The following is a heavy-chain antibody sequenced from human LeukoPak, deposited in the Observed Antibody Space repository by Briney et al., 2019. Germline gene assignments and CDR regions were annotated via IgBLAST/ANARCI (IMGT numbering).Heavy chain of an antibody. J-gene: IGHJ3*02. CDR3: ARGGGAFDI. CDR1: GDSVSSNSAA. CDR2: TYYRSKWYN. Sequence: SQTLSLTCAISGDSVSSNSAAWNWSRQSPSRGLEWLGRTYYRSKWYNDCAVSVKSRITINPDTSKNQFSLRLNSVTPEDTAVYYCARGGGAFDIWGQGTMVTVSS. V-gene: IGHV6-1*01. D-gene: IGHD1-26*01.